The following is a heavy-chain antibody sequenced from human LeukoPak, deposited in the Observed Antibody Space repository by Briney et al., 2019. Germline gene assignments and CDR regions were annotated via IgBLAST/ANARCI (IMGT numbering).Heavy chain of an antibody. J-gene: IGHJ4*02. Sequence: KPSETLSLTCSVSGGSISSYFWSWIRQPPGKGLEWIGLISYSGTTIYNPSLKSRVTISADTSKNQSSLKVSSVTAADTAVYFCARDPLPQTYYEAFWGQGTLVTVSS. CDR3: ARDPLPQTYYEAF. CDR2: ISYSGTT. D-gene: IGHD1-26*01. V-gene: IGHV4-59*01. CDR1: GGSISSYF.